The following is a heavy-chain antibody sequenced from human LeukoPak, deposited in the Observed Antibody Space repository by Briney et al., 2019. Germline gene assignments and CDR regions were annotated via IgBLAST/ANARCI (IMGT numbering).Heavy chain of an antibody. CDR2: IYYSGST. D-gene: IGHD3-3*01. J-gene: IGHJ1*01. CDR3: ARVEGVRVLEWLSLGSLYFQH. V-gene: IGHV4-59*08. Sequence: SETLSLTCTVSGGSISSYYWSWIRQPPGKGLEWIGYIYYSGSTNYNPSLKSRVTISVDTSKNQFSLKLSSVTAADTAVYYCARVEGVRVLEWLSLGSLYFQHWGQGTLVTVSS. CDR1: GGSISSYY.